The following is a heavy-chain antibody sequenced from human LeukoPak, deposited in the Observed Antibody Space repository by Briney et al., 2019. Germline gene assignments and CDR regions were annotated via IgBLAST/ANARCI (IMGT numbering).Heavy chain of an antibody. D-gene: IGHD6-13*01. CDR2: IYYSGST. V-gene: IGHV4-59*12. Sequence: SETLSLTCTVSGGSISSYYWSWIRQPPGKGLEWIGYIYYSGSTNYNPSLKSRVTISVDTSKNQFSLKLKSVTAADTAVYYCARGGDRSSWSIDYWGQGTLVTVSS. CDR3: ARGGDRSSWSIDY. J-gene: IGHJ4*02. CDR1: GGSISSYY.